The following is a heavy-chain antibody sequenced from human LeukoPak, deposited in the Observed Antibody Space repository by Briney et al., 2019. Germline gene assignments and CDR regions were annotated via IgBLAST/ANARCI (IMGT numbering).Heavy chain of an antibody. J-gene: IGHJ3*02. CDR3: ANQPLAYCGGDCSDAFDI. CDR2: IYNSGST. CDR1: GYSISSGYY. D-gene: IGHD2-21*02. Sequence: SETLSLTCTVSGYSISSGYYWGWIRQPPGKGLEWIGSIYNSGSTYYNPSLKSRVTISVDTSKNQFSLKLSSVTAADTAVYYCANQPLAYCGGDCSDAFDIWGQGTMVTVSS. V-gene: IGHV4-38-2*02.